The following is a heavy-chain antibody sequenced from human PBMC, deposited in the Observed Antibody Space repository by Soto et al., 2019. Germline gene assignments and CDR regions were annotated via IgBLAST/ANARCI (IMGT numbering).Heavy chain of an antibody. CDR1: GGSISSNNW. V-gene: IGHV4-4*02. CDR2: IYHDGNT. D-gene: IGHD1-1*01. CDR3: AKLDGGGY. J-gene: IGHJ4*02. Sequence: QVQLQESGPGLVTPSGTLSLTCAVSGGSISSNNWWSWVRQPPGKGLEWIGEIYHDGNTHYNPSLKSRVTISVDKSKNHFALIRSSLTAADTAVYYCAKLDGGGYWGQGTLVTVSS.